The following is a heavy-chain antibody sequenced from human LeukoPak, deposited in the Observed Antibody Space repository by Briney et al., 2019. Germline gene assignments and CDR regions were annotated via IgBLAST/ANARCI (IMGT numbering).Heavy chain of an antibody. Sequence: PGGSLRLSCAASRFTFNSYAMSWVRQAPGKGLEWVSVIGGSNGITFYVGSVKGRFTISRDNSKNTLCLQMNSLRAEDTAVYYCAKSSGSSGWYPSWDYWGQGTLVTVSS. V-gene: IGHV3-23*01. D-gene: IGHD6-19*01. CDR1: RFTFNSYA. J-gene: IGHJ4*02. CDR3: AKSSGSSGWYPSWDY. CDR2: IGGSNGIT.